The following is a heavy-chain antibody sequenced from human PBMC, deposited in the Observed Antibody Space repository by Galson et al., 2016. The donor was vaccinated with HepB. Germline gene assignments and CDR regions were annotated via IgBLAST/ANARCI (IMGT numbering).Heavy chain of an antibody. CDR1: GYTFTPYD. CDR2: INPNNGDT. Sequence: SCKASGYTFTPYDIYWVRQAPGQGLEWMGWINPNNGDTMYAQNFRSRVTLTRDTSISTAYMELDSLTSDDTAVYYCARPVNRVGTGYWGQGTLVTVSS. V-gene: IGHV1-2*02. CDR3: ARPVNRVGTGY. J-gene: IGHJ4*02. D-gene: IGHD1-1*01.